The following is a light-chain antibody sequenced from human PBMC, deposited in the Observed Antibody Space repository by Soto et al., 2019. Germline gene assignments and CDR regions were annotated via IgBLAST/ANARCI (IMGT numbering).Light chain of an antibody. CDR3: QQYNNWPRT. CDR2: GAS. CDR1: QNIHTN. J-gene: IGKJ5*01. V-gene: IGKV3-15*01. Sequence: EIVMTQSPATLSVSPCERATLSCRAGQNIHTNLAWYQQKPGQAPRLLFYGASTRATGLPARFSGSGSGTEFTLTINSLQAEDCAVYYCQQYNNWPRTFGQGTRLEIK.